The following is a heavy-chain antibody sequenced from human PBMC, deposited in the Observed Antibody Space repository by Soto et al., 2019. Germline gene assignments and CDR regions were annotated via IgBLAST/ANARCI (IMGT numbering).Heavy chain of an antibody. CDR1: GFTFSSYE. Sequence: EVQLVESGGGLVQPGGSLRLSCAASGFTFSSYEMNWVRQAPGKGLEWVSYISSSGSTIYYADSVKGRFTISRDNAKNSLYLQMNSLRAEDTAVYYCARDRAYSGSYYFDYWGQGTLVTVSS. D-gene: IGHD1-26*01. CDR3: ARDRAYSGSYYFDY. J-gene: IGHJ4*02. V-gene: IGHV3-48*03. CDR2: ISSSGSTI.